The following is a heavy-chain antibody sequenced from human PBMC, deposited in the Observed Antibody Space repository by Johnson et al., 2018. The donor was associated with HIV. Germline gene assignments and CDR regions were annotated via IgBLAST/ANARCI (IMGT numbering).Heavy chain of an antibody. CDR2: ISYDGSSE. Sequence: QVQLVESGGGVVQPGRSLRLSCAASGFTFSSYGMHWVRQAPGKGLEWVAIISYDGSSEYYADSVKGRLTISRDNSKNTLYLQVNSLRAEDTAVYYCARGVGATVRYDAFDIWGQGTMVTVSS. D-gene: IGHD1-26*01. V-gene: IGHV3-30*03. CDR1: GFTFSSYG. CDR3: ARGVGATVRYDAFDI. J-gene: IGHJ3*02.